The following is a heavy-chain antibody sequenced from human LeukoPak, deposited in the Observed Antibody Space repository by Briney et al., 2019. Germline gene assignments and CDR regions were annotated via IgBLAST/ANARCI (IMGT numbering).Heavy chain of an antibody. Sequence: PSETLSLTCAVSGGSISGGGYSWSWIRQPPGKGLEWIGYMYHSGTTHYNPSLKSRVTISVDRSKNQFSLKLSSVTAADTAVYYCVRGHYYDSSGYWVRAFDIWGQGTMVTVSS. CDR2: MYHSGTT. J-gene: IGHJ3*02. D-gene: IGHD3-22*01. V-gene: IGHV4-30-2*01. CDR1: GGSISGGGYS. CDR3: VRGHYYDSSGYWVRAFDI.